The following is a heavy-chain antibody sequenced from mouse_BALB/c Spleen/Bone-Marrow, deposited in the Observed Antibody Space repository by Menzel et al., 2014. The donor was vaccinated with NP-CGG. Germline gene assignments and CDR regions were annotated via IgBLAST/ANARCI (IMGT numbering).Heavy chain of an antibody. D-gene: IGHD1-1*01. Sequence: VKVVESGPQLVRPGASVKISCKASGYSFTSYWMHWVKQRPGQGLEWIGMIDPSDSETRLNQRFKDKATLTVDKSSSTAYMQLSSPTSEDSALYYCSYGSRAYWGRGTLVTVSA. CDR3: SYGSRAY. CDR1: GYSFTSYW. J-gene: IGHJ3*01. CDR2: IDPSDSET. V-gene: IGHV1S126*01.